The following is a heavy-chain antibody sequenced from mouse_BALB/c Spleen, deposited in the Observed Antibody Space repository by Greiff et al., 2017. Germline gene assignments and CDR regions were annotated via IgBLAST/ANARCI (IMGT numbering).Heavy chain of an antibody. Sequence: EVQLVESGGGLVQPGGSRKLSCAASGFTFSSFGMHWVRQAPEQGLEWVAYISSGSSTIYYADKVKGRFTISRDNPKNSLFLQMTSLRSEDTAMYYCTTSTGYAMDYWGQGTSVTVSS. V-gene: IGHV5-17*02. D-gene: IGHD1-2*01. CDR2: ISSGSSTI. CDR3: TTSTGYAMDY. J-gene: IGHJ4*01. CDR1: GFTFSSFG.